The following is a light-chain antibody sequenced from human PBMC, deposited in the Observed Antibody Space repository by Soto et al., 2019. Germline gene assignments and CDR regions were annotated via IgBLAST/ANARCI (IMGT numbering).Light chain of an antibody. V-gene: IGKV3-15*01. CDR2: EAS. Sequence: ELVMSQSPATLSVSPGERVTLSCRASQNIRKNLAWYQQKPGQAPSLLIYEASTRASGVPVRFSGSGAGTEFTLTISSPQSEDFGVYYCHQYNNYMYTFGQGTKVDIK. CDR1: QNIRKN. J-gene: IGKJ2*01. CDR3: HQYNNYMYT.